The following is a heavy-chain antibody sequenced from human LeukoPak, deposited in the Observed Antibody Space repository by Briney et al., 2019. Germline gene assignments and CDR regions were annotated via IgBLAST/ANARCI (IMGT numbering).Heavy chain of an antibody. D-gene: IGHD5-12*01. CDR3: AKDRGGYGPPGSYFDY. Sequence: PGGSLRLSCAASGLTFSSYAMSWVRQAPGKGLEWVSAISGSGGSTYYADSVKGRFTISRDNSKNTLYLQMNSLRAEDTAVYYCAKDRGGYGPPGSYFDYWGQGTLVTVSS. CDR2: ISGSGGST. CDR1: GLTFSSYA. V-gene: IGHV3-23*01. J-gene: IGHJ4*02.